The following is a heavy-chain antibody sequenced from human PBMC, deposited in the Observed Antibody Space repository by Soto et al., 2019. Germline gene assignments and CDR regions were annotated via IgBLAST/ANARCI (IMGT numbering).Heavy chain of an antibody. D-gene: IGHD3-9*01. CDR3: AGYDILNAYLEYFRY. V-gene: IGHV3-53*01. CDR2: IYRGGNT. J-gene: IGHJ1*01. Sequence: PGGSLRLSCAASGFTVSSNYMSWVRQAPGKGLEWVSAIYRGGNTYYADSVKGRFTISRDNSKNTLYLQMNSLRAEDTAVYYCAGYDILNAYLEYFRYWGQGTLVTVSS. CDR1: GFTVSSNY.